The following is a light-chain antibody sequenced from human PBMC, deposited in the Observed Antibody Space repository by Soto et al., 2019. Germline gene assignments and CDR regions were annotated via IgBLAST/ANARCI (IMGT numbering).Light chain of an antibody. CDR3: QQYDSWPPSYT. J-gene: IGKJ2*01. Sequence: ESVLAQSPDTLSLSPGEGATLSCRSSQTVISNYLAWYQQKPGQAPRLLIYGASTRATGIPARFSGSGSETDFTLTISSLQSEDFAVYYCQQYDSWPPSYTFGQGTKLEIK. CDR2: GAS. CDR1: QTVISNY. V-gene: IGKV3-20*01.